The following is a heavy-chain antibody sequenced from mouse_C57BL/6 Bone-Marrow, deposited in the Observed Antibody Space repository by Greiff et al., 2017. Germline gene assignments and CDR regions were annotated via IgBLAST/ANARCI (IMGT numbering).Heavy chain of an antibody. CDR2: IRYSGST. Sequence: EVQLQESGPGMVKPSQSLSLTCTVTGYSITSGYDWHWIRHFPGNKLEWMGYIRYSGSTKYNPSLKSRISITQYTSKNHFFLKLKSVTTEDTATYYCARRRGAPGYFDVWGTGTTVTVSS. CDR1: GYSITSGYD. V-gene: IGHV3-1*01. CDR3: ARRRGAPGYFDV. J-gene: IGHJ1*03.